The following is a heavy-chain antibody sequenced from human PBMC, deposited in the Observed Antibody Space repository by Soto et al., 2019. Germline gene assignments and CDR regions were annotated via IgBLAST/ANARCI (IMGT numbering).Heavy chain of an antibody. V-gene: IGHV4-31*03. Sequence: QVQLQESGPGLVKPSQTLSLTCTVSGGSISSGTYHWTWIRQHPEKGLEWIGYNYYSGSTYYNPSLKSRVNSSVDTHKNQSALSMSSVTAADTAVYYCARDMNYYDTSGDSYLDYWGQGNLVTVSS. CDR2: NYYSGST. CDR1: GGSISSGTYH. D-gene: IGHD3-22*01. CDR3: ARDMNYYDTSGDSYLDY. J-gene: IGHJ4*02.